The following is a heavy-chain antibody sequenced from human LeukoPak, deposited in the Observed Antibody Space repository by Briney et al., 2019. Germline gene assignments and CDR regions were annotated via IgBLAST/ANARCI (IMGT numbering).Heavy chain of an antibody. D-gene: IGHD5-24*01. V-gene: IGHV3-48*04. Sequence: GGSLRLSCAASGFTFSHYWMHWVRQAPGKGLEWVSYIGSSDTTIYYADSVKGRFTISRDNAKNSLYLQMNSLRAEDTAVYYCARDRRDAYSQNFDYWGQGTLVTVSS. CDR1: GFTFSHYW. CDR3: ARDRRDAYSQNFDY. J-gene: IGHJ4*02. CDR2: IGSSDTTI.